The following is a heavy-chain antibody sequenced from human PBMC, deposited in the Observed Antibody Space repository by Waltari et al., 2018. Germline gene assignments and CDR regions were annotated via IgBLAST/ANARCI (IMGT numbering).Heavy chain of an antibody. J-gene: IGHJ5*01. V-gene: IGHV4-61*02. CDR1: GGPITSATYY. Sequence: QVQLRESGTGLVKPSQTLSPTCSVSGGPITSATYYWGWVRKAADKGLEWIGRTYSNGESRYSPSLDRRVTISVDRSRNQFSLSLRSVTVADTAIYFCARGDDRPARYFFDSWGQGILVTVSS. CDR3: ARGDDRPARYFFDS. CDR2: TYSNGES. D-gene: IGHD3-16*01.